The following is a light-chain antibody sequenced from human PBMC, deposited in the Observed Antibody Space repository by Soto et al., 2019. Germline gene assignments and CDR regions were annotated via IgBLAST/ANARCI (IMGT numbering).Light chain of an antibody. CDR2: EVS. CDR1: KNDIGVYNY. J-gene: IGLJ1*01. CDR3: SSYTSSSSLYV. V-gene: IGLV2-14*01. Sequence: QSALTQPPSASGSPGQSVTISCSGTKNDIGVYNYVSWYQQHPGTAPKLMIYEVSNRPSGLSNRFSGSKSGNTASLTISGLQAEDEADYYCSSYTSSSSLYVFGTGTKLTVL.